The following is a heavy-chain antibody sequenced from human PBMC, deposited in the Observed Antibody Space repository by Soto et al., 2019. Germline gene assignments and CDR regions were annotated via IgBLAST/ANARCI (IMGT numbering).Heavy chain of an antibody. J-gene: IGHJ5*02. V-gene: IGHV4-59*08. D-gene: IGHD6-19*01. CDR1: GGSISNNY. CDR2: ISYTGST. Sequence: PSETLSLTCTVSGGSISNNYCSWIRQPPGKGLEWIGYISYTGSTTYNPSLKSRVTISLDTSKKQFSLKLSSVTAADTAVYYCASGLRSSGWYDDWGPGTLVTVSS. CDR3: ASGLRSSGWYDD.